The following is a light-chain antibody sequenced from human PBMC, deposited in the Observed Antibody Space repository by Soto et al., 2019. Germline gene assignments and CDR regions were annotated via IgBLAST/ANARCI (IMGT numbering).Light chain of an antibody. CDR3: QLWDSSSDHVV. CDR2: DDS. CDR1: NIGSKS. Sequence: SYELTQPPSVSVAPGQTARITCGGNNIGSKSVHWYQQKPGQAPVLVVYDDSDRPSGIPEGFSGSNSGHTATLTISRVEAGDEADYSCQLWDSSSDHVVFGGGTKLTVL. J-gene: IGLJ2*01. V-gene: IGLV3-21*02.